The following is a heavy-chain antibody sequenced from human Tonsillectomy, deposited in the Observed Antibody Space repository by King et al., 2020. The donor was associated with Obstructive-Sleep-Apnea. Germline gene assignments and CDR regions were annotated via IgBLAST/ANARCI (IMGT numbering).Heavy chain of an antibody. CDR2: ISWNSGKI. D-gene: IGHD3-22*01. Sequence: VQLVESGGGLVQPGRSLRLSCAASVFTFDDYAMHWVRQAPGKGLEWVSGISWNSGKIGYADSVKGRFTISRDNAKNSLYLQMNSLRTEDTALYYCAKDVDISGSYYGVFDYWGQGTLVTVSS. V-gene: IGHV3-9*01. CDR3: AKDVDISGSYYGVFDY. J-gene: IGHJ4*02. CDR1: VFTFDDYA.